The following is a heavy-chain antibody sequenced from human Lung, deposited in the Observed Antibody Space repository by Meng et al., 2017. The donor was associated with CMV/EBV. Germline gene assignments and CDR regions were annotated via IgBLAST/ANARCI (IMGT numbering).Heavy chain of an antibody. CDR3: ARTQLSSNWYDYWFFDL. V-gene: IGHV3-66*03. D-gene: IGHD6-13*01. CDR2: IYSSGTT. Sequence: SCAASGFIVSNNYMTWVRQAPGKGLEWVSTIYSSGTTHYSDSVESRFTVSRDNFKNTLYLQMNNLRGEDTAVYYCARTQLSSNWYDYWFFDLWGHGTXVTVSS. J-gene: IGHJ2*01. CDR1: GFIVSNNY.